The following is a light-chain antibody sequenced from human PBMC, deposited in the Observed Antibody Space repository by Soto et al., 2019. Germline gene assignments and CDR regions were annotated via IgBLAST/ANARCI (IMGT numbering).Light chain of an antibody. V-gene: IGKV1-6*01. CDR1: QDIRTE. CDR3: LQDYSYPRT. J-gene: IGKJ1*01. Sequence: AIQMTQSPSSLSASVGDRVTITCRASQDIRTELGWYQQKPGKAPNLLIYATSSLQGGVPSRFSGSGSGTDFTLTLSSLQPEDFASYYCLQDYSYPRTFGQGTKVEIK. CDR2: ATS.